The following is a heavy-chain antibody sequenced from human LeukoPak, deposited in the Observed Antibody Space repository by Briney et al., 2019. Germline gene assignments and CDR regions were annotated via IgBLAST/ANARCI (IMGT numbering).Heavy chain of an antibody. CDR2: IIPIFGTA. J-gene: IGHJ4*02. D-gene: IGHD3-22*01. V-gene: IGHV1-69*05. Sequence: ASVKASCKASGGTFSSYAISWVRQAPGQGLEWMGGIIPIFGTANYAQKFQGRVTMTRDTSTSTVYMELSSLRSEDTAVYYCARDSSYYYDSSGSRYFDYWGQGTLVTVSS. CDR3: ARDSSYYYDSSGSRYFDY. CDR1: GGTFSSYA.